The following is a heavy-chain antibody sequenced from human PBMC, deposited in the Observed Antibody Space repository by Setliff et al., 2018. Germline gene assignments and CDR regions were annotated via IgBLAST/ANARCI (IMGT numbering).Heavy chain of an antibody. J-gene: IGHJ4*01. CDR3: ARSPHDFWSGRVFFDY. CDR2: IIGSGIST. V-gene: IGHV3-23*01. D-gene: IGHD3-3*01. Sequence: GGSLRLSCAASGFSFSSYAMSWVRQAPGKGLEWVSSIIGSGISTYYADSVQGRFTNSRDNPKNTLHLQMNGLRVEDTAIYYCARSPHDFWSGRVFFDYWGQGMLVTVSS. CDR1: GFSFSSYA.